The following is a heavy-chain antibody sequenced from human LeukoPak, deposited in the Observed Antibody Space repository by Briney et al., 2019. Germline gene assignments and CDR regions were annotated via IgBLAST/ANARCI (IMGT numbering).Heavy chain of an antibody. V-gene: IGHV4-31*03. J-gene: IGHJ6*02. Sequence: SETLSLTCIVSGGSISSGGYYWSWIRRHPGKGLEWIGYIYYSGSTYYNPSLKSRVTISVDTSKNQFSLKLSSVTAADTAVYYCAREPPRVFGFGELLVWGQGTTVTVSS. CDR2: IYYSGST. CDR3: AREPPRVFGFGELLV. D-gene: IGHD3-10*01. CDR1: GGSISSGGYY.